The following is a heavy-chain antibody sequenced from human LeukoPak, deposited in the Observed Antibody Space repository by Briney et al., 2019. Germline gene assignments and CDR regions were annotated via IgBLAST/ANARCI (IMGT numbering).Heavy chain of an antibody. Sequence: GGSLRLSCAASGFTFSSYSMNWVRQAPGKGLEWVSYISSSSSSTIYYADSVKGRFTISRDNAKNSLYLQMNSLRAEDTAVYYCARVPFSGSFPSLDYYYMDVRGKGTTVTVSS. CDR1: GFTFSSYS. D-gene: IGHD1-26*01. V-gene: IGHV3-48*04. CDR2: ISSSSSSTI. CDR3: ARVPFSGSFPSLDYYYMDV. J-gene: IGHJ6*03.